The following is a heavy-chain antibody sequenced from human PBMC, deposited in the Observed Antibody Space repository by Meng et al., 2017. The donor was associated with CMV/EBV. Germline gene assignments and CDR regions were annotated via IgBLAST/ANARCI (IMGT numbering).Heavy chain of an antibody. CDR3: AKDPGIAAAGVYYDYGMDV. D-gene: IGHD6-13*01. V-gene: IGHV3-30*02. J-gene: IGHJ6*02. CDR1: GFTFSSYG. CDR2: IRYDGSNK. Sequence: GESLKISCAASGFTFSSYGMHWVRQAPGKGLEWVAFIRYDGSNKYYADSVKGRFTISRDNSKNTLYLQMNSLRAEDTAVYYWAKDPGIAAAGVYYDYGMDVWGQGTTVTVSS.